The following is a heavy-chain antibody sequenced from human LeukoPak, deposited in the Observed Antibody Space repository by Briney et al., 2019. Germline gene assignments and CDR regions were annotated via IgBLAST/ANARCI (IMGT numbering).Heavy chain of an antibody. CDR2: IYPGDSDT. D-gene: IGHD3-16*02. CDR3: ARHEDPYDYVWGSYRYPTYYFDY. V-gene: IGHV5-51*01. J-gene: IGHJ4*02. Sequence: GESLKTSCKGSGYSFTSYWIGWVRQMPGKGLEWMGIIYPGDSDTRYSPSFQGQVTISADKSISTAYLQWSSLKASDTAMYYCARHEDPYDYVWGSYRYPTYYFDYWGQGTLVTVSS. CDR1: GYSFTSYW.